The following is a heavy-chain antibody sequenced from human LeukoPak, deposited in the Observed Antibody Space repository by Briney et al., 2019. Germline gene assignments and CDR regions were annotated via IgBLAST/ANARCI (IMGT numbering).Heavy chain of an antibody. J-gene: IGHJ4*02. CDR1: EFTFSSYT. CDR2: IGSTSTYI. Sequence: PGGSLRLSCAASEFTFSSYTINWVRQAPGKGLEWVSSIGSTSTYISYADSVKGRFTISRDNAKNSLYLQMNSLRAEDTAVYYCARGGGNFDYWGQGTLVTVSS. CDR3: ARGGGNFDY. V-gene: IGHV3-21*01. D-gene: IGHD2-15*01.